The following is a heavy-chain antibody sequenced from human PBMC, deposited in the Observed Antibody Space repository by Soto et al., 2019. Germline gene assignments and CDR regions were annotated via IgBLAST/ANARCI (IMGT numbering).Heavy chain of an antibody. Sequence: ASVKVSCKASGYTFTGYYMHWVRQAPGQGLEWMGWINPNSGGTNYAQKFQGRVTMTRDTSISTAYMELGRLRSDDTAVYYCARGPYYYDSSGYLDFDYWGQGTLVTVSS. CDR2: INPNSGGT. J-gene: IGHJ4*02. CDR3: ARGPYYYDSSGYLDFDY. D-gene: IGHD3-22*01. V-gene: IGHV1-2*02. CDR1: GYTFTGYY.